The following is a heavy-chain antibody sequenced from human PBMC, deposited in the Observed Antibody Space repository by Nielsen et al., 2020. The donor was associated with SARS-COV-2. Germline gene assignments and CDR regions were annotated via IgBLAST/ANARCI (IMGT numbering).Heavy chain of an antibody. J-gene: IGHJ4*02. V-gene: IGHV3-30*18. CDR1: GFTFSSYG. D-gene: IGHD3-16*01. CDR2: ISYDGSNK. Sequence: GGSLRLSCAASGFTFSSYGMHWARQAPGKGLEWVAVISYDGSNKYYADSVKGRFTISRDNSKNTLYLQMNSLRAEDTAVYYCAKDFGYWDQGTLVTVSS. CDR3: AKDFGY.